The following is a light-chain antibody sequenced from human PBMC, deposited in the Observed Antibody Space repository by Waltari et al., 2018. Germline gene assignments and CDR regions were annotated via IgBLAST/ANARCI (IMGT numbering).Light chain of an antibody. CDR3: QHYVRLPGT. J-gene: IGKJ1*01. V-gene: IGKV3-20*01. CDR2: AAS. Sequence: EIVLTQSPGTLSLSPGQRVTLSCRASQSVSRALAWYQQKAGQAPRLLIYAASTRAPGIPDRFSGSGSGTDFSLTISRLEPEDFAVYYCQHYVRLPGTFGQGTKVEIK. CDR1: QSVSRA.